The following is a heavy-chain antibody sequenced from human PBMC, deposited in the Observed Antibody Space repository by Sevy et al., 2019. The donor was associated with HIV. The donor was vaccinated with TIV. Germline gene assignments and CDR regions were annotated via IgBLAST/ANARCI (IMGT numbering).Heavy chain of an antibody. CDR1: GFSFSSYG. CDR3: AKGAGQYFFDY. D-gene: IGHD1-26*01. V-gene: IGHV3-33*06. Sequence: GGSLRLSCAASGFSFSSYGMHWVRQAPGKGLEWVAVIWYDGSGKYYSDSVKGRFTISRDNSMNTLFLQMNSLRVEDTAISCGAKGAGQYFFDYWGQGTLVTVSS. CDR2: IWYDGSGK. J-gene: IGHJ4*02.